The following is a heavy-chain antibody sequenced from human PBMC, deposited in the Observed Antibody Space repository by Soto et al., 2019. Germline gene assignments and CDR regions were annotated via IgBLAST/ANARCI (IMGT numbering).Heavy chain of an antibody. CDR1: GGSFSGYY. V-gene: IGHV4-34*01. J-gene: IGHJ6*03. Sequence: SETLSLTCAVYGGSFSGYYWSWIRQPPGKGLEWIGEINHSGSTNYNPSLKSRVTISVDTSKNQFSLKLSSVTAADTAVYYCARAFYGDYSDYYYMDVWGKGTTVTVSS. CDR2: INHSGST. CDR3: ARAFYGDYSDYYYMDV. D-gene: IGHD4-17*01.